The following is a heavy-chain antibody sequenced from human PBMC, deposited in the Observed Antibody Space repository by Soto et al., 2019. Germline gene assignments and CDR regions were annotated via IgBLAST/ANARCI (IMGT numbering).Heavy chain of an antibody. CDR2: ISGSGGST. CDR1: GFTFSSYA. Sequence: GGSLRLSCAASGFTFSSYAMSWVRQAPGKGLEWVSAISGSGGSTYHADSVKGRFTISRDNSKNTLYLQMNSLRAEDTAVYYCAKGGMLRYFDWSIRGYFDLWGRGTLVTVSS. V-gene: IGHV3-23*01. CDR3: AKGGMLRYFDWSIRGYFDL. J-gene: IGHJ2*01. D-gene: IGHD3-9*01.